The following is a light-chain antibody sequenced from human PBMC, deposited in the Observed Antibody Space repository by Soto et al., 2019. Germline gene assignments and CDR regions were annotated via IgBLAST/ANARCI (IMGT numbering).Light chain of an antibody. CDR2: GAS. Sequence: EIVMTQSPATLSVYPGERATLSCRASQSISSNLAWYQQKPGQAPRLLIYGASTRATGIPTRFSGGGSGTEFTLTISSLQSEDFAVYYCQQYNDWPPKYTFGQGTKLEIK. CDR3: QQYNDWPPKYT. J-gene: IGKJ2*01. V-gene: IGKV3-15*01. CDR1: QSISSN.